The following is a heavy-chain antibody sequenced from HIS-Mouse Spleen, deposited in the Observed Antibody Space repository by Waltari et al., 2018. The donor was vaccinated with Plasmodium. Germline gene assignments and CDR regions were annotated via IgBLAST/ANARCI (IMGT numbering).Heavy chain of an antibody. V-gene: IGHV3-7*01. CDR3: ASSWYWYFDL. Sequence: EVQLVESGGGLVQPGGSLSLSCAASGFTFSSYWMSGVRRDPGKGLEWVANIKQDGSEKYYVDSVKGRFTISRDNAKNSLYLQMNSLRAEDTAVYYCASSWYWYFDLWGRGTLVTVSS. CDR2: IKQDGSEK. J-gene: IGHJ2*01. D-gene: IGHD6-13*01. CDR1: GFTFSSYW.